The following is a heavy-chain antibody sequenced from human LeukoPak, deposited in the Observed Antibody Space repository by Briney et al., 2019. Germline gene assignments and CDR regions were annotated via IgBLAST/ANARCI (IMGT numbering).Heavy chain of an antibody. CDR2: IIPIFGTA. J-gene: IGHJ3*01. Sequence: GSSVEVSCKASGGTFSSYAISWVRQAPGQGLEWMGGIIPIFGTANYAQKFQGRVTITADESTSTAYMELSSLRSEDTAVYYCARDAITMFLGALCFLGQGTMVTVSS. D-gene: IGHD3-10*02. V-gene: IGHV1-69*01. CDR3: ARDAITMFLGALCF. CDR1: GGTFSSYA.